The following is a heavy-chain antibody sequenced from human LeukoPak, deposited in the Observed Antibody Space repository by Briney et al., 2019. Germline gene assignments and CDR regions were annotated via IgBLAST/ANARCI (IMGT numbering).Heavy chain of an antibody. D-gene: IGHD4-17*01. J-gene: IGHJ4*02. V-gene: IGHV3-23*01. CDR2: ISGSGGST. CDR1: GFTFSSYA. CDR3: AKAPTMSTVSY. Sequence: GASLRLSCAASGFTFSSYAMSWVRQAPGKGLEWVPAISGSGGSTYYADSVKGRFTISRDNSKNTLYLQMNSLRAEDTAVYYCAKAPTMSTVSYWGQGTLVTVSS.